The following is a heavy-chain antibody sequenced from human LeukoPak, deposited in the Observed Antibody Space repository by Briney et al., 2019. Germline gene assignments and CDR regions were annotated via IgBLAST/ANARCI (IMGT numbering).Heavy chain of an antibody. J-gene: IGHJ6*02. V-gene: IGHV3-13*04. D-gene: IGHD7-27*01. CDR1: GFTFSSYD. Sequence: GGSLRLSCASSGFTFSSYDMHWVRHVTGKGLEWVSAIGTAGDTYYPGSVKGRFTISRENAKNSLYLQMNSLRAGDMAVYYCARDRLTGDMDYGMDVWGQGTTVTVSS. CDR3: ARDRLTGDMDYGMDV. CDR2: IGTAGDT.